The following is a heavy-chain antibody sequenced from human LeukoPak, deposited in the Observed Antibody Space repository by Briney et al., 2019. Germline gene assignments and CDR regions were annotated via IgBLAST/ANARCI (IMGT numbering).Heavy chain of an antibody. CDR3: ARSDFWSGSYNWFDP. CDR2: IYYSGST. CDR1: GFTFDDYA. J-gene: IGHJ5*02. D-gene: IGHD3-3*01. Sequence: GSLRLSCAASGFTFDDYAMHWIRQPPGKGLEWIGYIYYSGSTNYNPSLKSRVTISVDTSKNQFSLKLSSVTAADTAVYYCARSDFWSGSYNWFDPWGQGTLVTVSS. V-gene: IGHV4-59*01.